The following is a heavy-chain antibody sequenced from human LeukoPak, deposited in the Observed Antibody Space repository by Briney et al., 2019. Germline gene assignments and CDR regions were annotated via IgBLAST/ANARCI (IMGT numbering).Heavy chain of an antibody. J-gene: IGHJ5*02. CDR2: INPNSGGT. D-gene: IGHD3-10*01. CDR1: GYTFIGYY. V-gene: IGHV1-2*02. CDR3: ARDPETRITMVRGVPNWFDP. Sequence: GASVKVSCKASGYTFIGYYMHWVRQAPRQGLEWMGWINPNSGGTNYAQKFQGRVTMTRDTSISTAYMELSRLTSDDTAVYYCARDPETRITMVRGVPNWFDPWGQGTLVTASS.